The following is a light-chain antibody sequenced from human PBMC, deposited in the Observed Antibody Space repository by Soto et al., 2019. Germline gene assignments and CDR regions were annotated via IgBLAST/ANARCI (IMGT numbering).Light chain of an antibody. CDR3: RSYVASNNCPYV. Sequence: QSALTQPPSASGSPGQSVTISCTGTSNDVGGYNYVSWYQHHPGKAPKLIIYEVDERHSGVPDRFSGSKSGNTASLTVSGLQAEDEADYYRRSYVASNNCPYVFGTGRKVTVL. CDR1: SNDVGGYNY. V-gene: IGLV2-8*01. CDR2: EVD. J-gene: IGLJ1*01.